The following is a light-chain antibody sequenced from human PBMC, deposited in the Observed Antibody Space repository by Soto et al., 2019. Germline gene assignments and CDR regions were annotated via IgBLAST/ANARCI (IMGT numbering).Light chain of an antibody. V-gene: IGKV3-20*01. Sequence: EIVLTQSPGTLSLSPGERATLSCRASQSVSNNFLAWYQQKPGQAPRLLIYGASSRATGIPDRFSGSGSGTDFTLTIGRLEPEDFAAYYCQQYGSSPLTFGGGTKVEIK. CDR2: GAS. CDR1: QSVSNNF. J-gene: IGKJ4*01. CDR3: QQYGSSPLT.